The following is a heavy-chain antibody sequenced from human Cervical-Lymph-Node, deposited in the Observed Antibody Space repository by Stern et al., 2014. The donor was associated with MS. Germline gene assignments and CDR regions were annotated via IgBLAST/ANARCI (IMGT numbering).Heavy chain of an antibody. Sequence: DQLVESGGAVVQPGRSLRLSCAASGFTFSSYGMHWVRQAQGKGLEWETVISYDGNHRYYAASMKGRFTISRDNSKNTLHLQMNSVTPDDTAIYYCARDYEDTSMLFDHWGQGTLVTVSS. CDR2: ISYDGNHR. CDR1: GFTFSSYG. J-gene: IGHJ4*02. D-gene: IGHD2-8*01. V-gene: IGHV3-30*03. CDR3: ARDYEDTSMLFDH.